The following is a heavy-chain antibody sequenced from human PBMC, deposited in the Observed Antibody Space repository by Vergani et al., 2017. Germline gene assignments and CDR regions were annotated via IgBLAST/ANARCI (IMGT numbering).Heavy chain of an antibody. V-gene: IGHV5-51*03. CDR3: ARVYCRVMRCAETDYFYDIDV. CDR1: GYSFSRNW. Sequence: EVQLEQSGAAVKKPGESLEISCKGSGYSFSRNWIAWVRERPGQGLEWMGMIYPGNSETRNNPSFRGQVTMSVDKSISTAYLQWSSLKASDSAMYYCARVYCRVMRCAETDYFYDIDVWVKGTTVT. J-gene: IGHJ6*03. D-gene: IGHD2-21*02. CDR2: IYPGNSET.